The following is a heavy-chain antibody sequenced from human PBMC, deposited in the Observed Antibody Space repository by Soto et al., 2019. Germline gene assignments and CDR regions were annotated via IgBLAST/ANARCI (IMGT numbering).Heavy chain of an antibody. V-gene: IGHV3-33*01. CDR2: IWYAGSNK. CDR3: ARDSTNYRGGRYCMYV. D-gene: IGHD2-2*01. Sequence: QVQLVESGGGVVQPGRSLRLSCAASGFTFSSYGMHWVRQAPGKGLEWVAVIWYAGSNKYYADSVKGRFTFSGDNPNNALYQQMNSLRAEDSAVYYCARDSTNYRGGRYCMYVWSRGTTVAVSS. J-gene: IGHJ6*02. CDR1: GFTFSSYG.